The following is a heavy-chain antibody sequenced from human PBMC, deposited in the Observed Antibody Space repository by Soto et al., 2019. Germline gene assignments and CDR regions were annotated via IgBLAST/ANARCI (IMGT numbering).Heavy chain of an antibody. CDR2: IYTSGST. J-gene: IGHJ5*02. Sequence: SETLSLTCTVSSGSISRYYWGWIRQPAGKGLEWIGRIYTSGSTNYNPSLKSRVTTSVDTSKNQFSLKLSSVTAADTAVYYCARDQYDFWSGYSWFDPWGQGTLVTVSS. V-gene: IGHV4-4*07. CDR1: SGSISRYY. D-gene: IGHD3-3*01. CDR3: ARDQYDFWSGYSWFDP.